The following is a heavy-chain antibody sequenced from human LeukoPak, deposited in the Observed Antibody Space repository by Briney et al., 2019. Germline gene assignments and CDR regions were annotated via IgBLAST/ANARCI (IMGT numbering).Heavy chain of an antibody. D-gene: IGHD2-15*01. J-gene: IGHJ3*02. CDR3: AKDHSRGAFDI. Sequence: GGSLRPSCAASGFTFSSYGMHWVRQAPGKGLERVAVISYDGSNKYYADSVKGRFTISRDNSKNTLYLQMNSLRAEDTAVYYCAKDHSRGAFDIWGQGTMVTVSS. CDR1: GFTFSSYG. CDR2: ISYDGSNK. V-gene: IGHV3-30*18.